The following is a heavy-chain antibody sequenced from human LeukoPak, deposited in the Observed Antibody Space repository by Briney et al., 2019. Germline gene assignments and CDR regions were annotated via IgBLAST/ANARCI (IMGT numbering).Heavy chain of an antibody. CDR3: ARARDPGSFNRAFDF. CDR1: GGSISGSSYY. CDR2: IYYSGST. V-gene: IGHV4-39*01. D-gene: IGHD3-10*01. Sequence: SETLSLTCTVSGGSISGSSYYWGWIRQPPGKGLEWIGSIYYSGSTYYNSSLKSRVTISVDTSKDQFSLKLSSVTAADTAVYYCARARDPGSFNRAFDFWGQGTLVTVSS. J-gene: IGHJ4*02.